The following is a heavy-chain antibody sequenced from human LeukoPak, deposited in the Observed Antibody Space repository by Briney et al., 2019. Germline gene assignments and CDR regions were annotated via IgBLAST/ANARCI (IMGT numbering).Heavy chain of an antibody. V-gene: IGHV4-59*01. CDR3: ARWYYDSSGYRYFDY. Sequence: SETLSLTCTVSGVSISTYYWTWIRQPPGKGLEGIGNIDYSGNTKYNPSLKSRVTISVDTSKSQFSLKLSSVTAADTAVYYCARWYYDSSGYRYFDYWGQGTLVTVSS. D-gene: IGHD3-22*01. CDR1: GVSISTYY. J-gene: IGHJ4*02. CDR2: IDYSGNT.